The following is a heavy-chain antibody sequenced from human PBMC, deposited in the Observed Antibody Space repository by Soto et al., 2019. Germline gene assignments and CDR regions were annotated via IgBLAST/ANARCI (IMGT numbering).Heavy chain of an antibody. D-gene: IGHD6-6*01. CDR3: ARGSSIAGLYYGMDV. J-gene: IGHJ6*02. CDR1: GGSISSGGYY. V-gene: IGHV4-31*03. CDR2: NYYSGIT. Sequence: QVQLQESGPGLVKPSQTLSLTCTVSGGSISSGGYYWTWIRQHPGKGLEWIGYNYYSGITYYNPSLKSRVTISLDTSKNQFSLKLSSVTAADTAVYYCARGSSIAGLYYGMDVWGQGTTVTDSS.